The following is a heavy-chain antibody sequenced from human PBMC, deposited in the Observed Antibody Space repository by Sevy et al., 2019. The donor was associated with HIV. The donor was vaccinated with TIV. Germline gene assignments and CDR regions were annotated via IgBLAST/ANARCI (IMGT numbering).Heavy chain of an antibody. CDR3: ALERLSSNVAEYFQN. CDR1: GFTFTRYS. J-gene: IGHJ1*01. CDR2: ISYDATNK. D-gene: IGHD1-1*01. Sequence: GGSLRLSCAASGFTFTRYSMHWVRQAPGKGLEWVATISYDATNKQYAESVKGRFTITRDNSRNSLFLQMNSLRSEDTAVYYCALERLSSNVAEYFQNWGQGTLVTVSS. V-gene: IGHV3-30-3*01.